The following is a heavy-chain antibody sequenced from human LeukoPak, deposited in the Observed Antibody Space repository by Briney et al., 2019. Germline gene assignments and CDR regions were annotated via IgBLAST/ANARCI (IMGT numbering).Heavy chain of an antibody. V-gene: IGHV4-4*02. J-gene: IGHJ4*02. CDR1: GGSISSSNW. D-gene: IGHD3-22*01. CDR2: IYHSGST. Sequence: SETLSLTCAVSGGSISSSNWWSWVRQPPGKGLEWIGEIYHSGSTNYNPSLKSRVTISVDTSKNQFSLKLRSVTAADTAVYYCARYYDSSGYWSTPHFDYWGQGTLVTVSS. CDR3: ARYYDSSGYWSTPHFDY.